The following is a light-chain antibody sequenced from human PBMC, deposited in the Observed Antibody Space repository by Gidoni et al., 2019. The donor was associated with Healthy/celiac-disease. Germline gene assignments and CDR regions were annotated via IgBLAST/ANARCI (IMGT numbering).Light chain of an antibody. CDR2: EVS. Sequence: QSALTQPASVSGSPGPSITLSCTGTSSDVGGYNYVSWYQQHPGKAPKLMIYEVSHRPSGVSNRFSGSKSGNTASLTISGLQAEDEADYYCSSYTSSSTLGVYVFGTGTKVTVL. CDR1: SSDVGGYNY. J-gene: IGLJ1*01. V-gene: IGLV2-14*01. CDR3: SSYTSSSTLGVYV.